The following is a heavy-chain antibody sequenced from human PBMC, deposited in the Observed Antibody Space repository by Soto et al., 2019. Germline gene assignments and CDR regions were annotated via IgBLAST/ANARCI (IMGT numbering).Heavy chain of an antibody. Sequence: QLQLQESGPGLVKPSETLSLTCTVSGGSISSSSYYWGWIRQPPGKGLEWIGSIYYSGSTYYNPSLKSRVTISVDTSKNQFSLKLSSVTAADTAVYYCARSQPIVVVIHDAFDIWGQGTMVTVSS. CDR2: IYYSGST. CDR1: GGSISSSSYY. CDR3: ARSQPIVVVIHDAFDI. D-gene: IGHD3-22*01. V-gene: IGHV4-39*01. J-gene: IGHJ3*02.